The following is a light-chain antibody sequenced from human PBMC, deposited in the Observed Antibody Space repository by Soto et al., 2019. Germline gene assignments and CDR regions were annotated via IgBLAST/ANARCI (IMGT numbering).Light chain of an antibody. CDR3: QQDYNLPPYT. CDR1: QRVSSSY. J-gene: IGKJ2*01. CDR2: GAS. V-gene: IGKV3D-7*01. Sequence: PGERVTLSCRASQRVSSSYLTWYQQKPGQAPRLLIYGASTRATGIPARFSGSGSGTDFTLTTSSLQPEDFAVYYCQQDYNLPPYTFGQGTKLEIK.